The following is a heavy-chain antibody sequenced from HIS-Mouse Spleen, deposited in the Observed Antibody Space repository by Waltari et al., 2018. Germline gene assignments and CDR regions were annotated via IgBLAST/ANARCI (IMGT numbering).Heavy chain of an antibody. J-gene: IGHJ4*02. Sequence: DVQLVESGGGLVKPGGSLRLSCAASGFTFSSYSMNWVRQAPGKGLEWGSSISSSSSYIYYADSVKGRFTISRDNAKNSLYLQMNSLRAEDTAVYYCARGSSATCFDYWGQGTLVTVSS. D-gene: IGHD2-15*01. CDR2: ISSSSSYI. CDR1: GFTFSSYS. V-gene: IGHV3-21*01. CDR3: ARGSSATCFDY.